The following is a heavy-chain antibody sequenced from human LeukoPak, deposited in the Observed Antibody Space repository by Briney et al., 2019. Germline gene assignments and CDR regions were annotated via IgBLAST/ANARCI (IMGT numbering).Heavy chain of an antibody. CDR3: ARGTRYYDFWSGYHFDY. V-gene: IGHV4-30-4*08. CDR1: GGSISSGDYY. D-gene: IGHD3-3*01. J-gene: IGHJ4*02. CDR2: IYYSGT. Sequence: KASQTLSLTCTVSGGSISSGDYYWSWIRQPPGKGLEWIGCIYYSGTYYNPSLKSRVTISEDTSKKQFSLKLSSVTAADTAVYYCARGTRYYDFWSGYHFDYWGQGTLVTVSS.